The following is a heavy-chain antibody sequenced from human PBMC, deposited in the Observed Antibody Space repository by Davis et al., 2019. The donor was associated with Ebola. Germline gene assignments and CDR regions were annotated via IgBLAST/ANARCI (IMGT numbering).Heavy chain of an antibody. CDR2: IWYDGSNK. J-gene: IGHJ6*02. Sequence: GESLKISCAASGFTFSSYGMHWVRQAPGKGLEWVAVIWYDGSNKYYADSVKGRFTISRDNSKNTLYLQMNSLRAEDTAVYYCARESGQQLVTTRRYYGMDVWGQGTTVTVSS. D-gene: IGHD6-13*01. CDR3: ARESGQQLVTTRRYYGMDV. V-gene: IGHV3-33*01. CDR1: GFTFSSYG.